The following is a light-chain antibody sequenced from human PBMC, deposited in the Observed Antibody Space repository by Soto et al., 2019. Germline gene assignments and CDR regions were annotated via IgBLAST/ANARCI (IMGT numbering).Light chain of an antibody. CDR3: AAWDDSLSAWV. Sequence: QSALTQPRSVSGSPGQSVTISCTGTNSDVGTYNYVSWYQQHPGKAPKLLIFKTDARPSGVPERFSGSNSGSSASLAISGLRSEDEADYFCAAWDDSLSAWVFGGGTKVTVL. CDR1: NSDVGTYNY. J-gene: IGLJ3*02. V-gene: IGLV2-11*01. CDR2: KTD.